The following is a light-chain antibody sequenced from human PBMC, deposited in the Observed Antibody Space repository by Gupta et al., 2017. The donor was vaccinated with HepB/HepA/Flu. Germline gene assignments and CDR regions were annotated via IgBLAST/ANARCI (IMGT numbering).Light chain of an antibody. CDR1: QTISNY. J-gene: IGKJ5*01. V-gene: IGKV1-39*01. CDR2: SAS. Sequence: DIQMTQSPSSQSSSLGNRVIITCRASQTISNYLNWYQQKPGKAPNLLISSASTLQTGVPSRFSGAGSGTEFTLTIRRLQPEDFGIYYCQQTYSTPQTFGQGTRLEI. CDR3: QQTYSTPQT.